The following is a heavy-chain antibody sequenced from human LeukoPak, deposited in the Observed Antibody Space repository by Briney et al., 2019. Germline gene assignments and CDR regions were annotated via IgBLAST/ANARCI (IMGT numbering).Heavy chain of an antibody. CDR1: GFTFSSYE. J-gene: IGHJ6*04. CDR3: AELGITMIGGV. Sequence: PGGSLRLSCAASGFTFSSYEMNWVRQAPGKGLEWVSYISSSGSTIYYADSVKGRFTIFRDNAKNSLYLQMNSLRAADTAVYYCAELGITMIGGVWGKGTTVTISS. D-gene: IGHD3-10*02. CDR2: ISSSGSTI. V-gene: IGHV3-48*03.